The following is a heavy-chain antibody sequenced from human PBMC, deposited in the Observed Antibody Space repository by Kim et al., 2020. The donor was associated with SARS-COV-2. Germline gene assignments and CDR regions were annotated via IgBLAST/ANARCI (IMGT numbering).Heavy chain of an antibody. CDR3: ARDRAAAIDY. Sequence: GGSLRLSCAASGFTFSSYGMHWVRQAPGKGLEWVAVISYDGSNKYYADSVKGRFTISRDNSKNTLYLQMNSLRAEDTAVYYCARDRAAAIDYWGQGTLVTVSS. J-gene: IGHJ4*02. CDR1: GFTFSSYG. CDR2: ISYDGSNK. V-gene: IGHV3-33*05.